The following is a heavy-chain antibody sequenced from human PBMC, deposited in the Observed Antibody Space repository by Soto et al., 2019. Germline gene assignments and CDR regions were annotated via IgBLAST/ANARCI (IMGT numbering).Heavy chain of an antibody. V-gene: IGHV1-24*01. J-gene: IGHJ6*02. CDR2: FDPEDGET. CDR3: ATAGYTAVAGTTYYYYGMDV. CDR1: GHTLTELS. Sequence: QVQLVQSGAEVKKPGASVKVSCKVSGHTLTELSMHWVRQAPGKGLEWMGGFDPEDGETIYAQKFQGRVTMTEDTSTDTAYMELSSLRSEDTAVYYCATAGYTAVAGTTYYYYGMDVWGQGTTVTVSS. D-gene: IGHD6-19*01.